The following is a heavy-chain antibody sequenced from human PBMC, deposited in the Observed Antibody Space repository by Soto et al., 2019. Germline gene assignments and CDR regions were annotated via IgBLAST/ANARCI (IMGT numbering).Heavy chain of an antibody. CDR2: ISSSSSYI. J-gene: IGHJ4*02. D-gene: IGHD7-27*01. V-gene: IGHV3-21*01. CDR3: ATLHLTGDLEGFDY. Sequence: GGSLRLSCAASGFTFSSYSMNWVRQAPGKGLEWVSSISSSSSYIYYADSVKGRFTIARDNAKNSLYLQRNRLRAEDSAVYYCATLHLTGDLEGFDYWGQGTLVTVSS. CDR1: GFTFSSYS.